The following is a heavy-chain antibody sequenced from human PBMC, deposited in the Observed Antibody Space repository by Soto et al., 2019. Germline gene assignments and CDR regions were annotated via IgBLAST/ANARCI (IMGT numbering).Heavy chain of an antibody. CDR3: ARDRAAVAGTFDY. V-gene: IGHV1-2*04. J-gene: IGHJ4*02. D-gene: IGHD6-19*01. Sequence: ASVKVSCKASGYTFTGYCMHWVRQAPGQGLEWMGWINPNSGGTNYAQKFQGWVTMTRDTSISTAYMELSRLRSDDTAVYYCARDRAAVAGTFDYWGQGTLVTVSS. CDR2: INPNSGGT. CDR1: GYTFTGYC.